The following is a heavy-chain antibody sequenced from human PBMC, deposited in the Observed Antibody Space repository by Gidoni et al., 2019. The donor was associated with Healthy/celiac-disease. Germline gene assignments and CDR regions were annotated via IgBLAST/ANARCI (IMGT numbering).Heavy chain of an antibody. CDR2: ISGSGGST. D-gene: IGHD3-22*01. CDR3: AKDHRYYDSSGYYYVDYYGMDV. Sequence: EVQLLESGGGLVQPGGSLRLSCAASGFTFSSYAMSWVRPAPGKGLEWVSAISGSGGSTYYADSVKGRFTISRDNSKNTLYLQMNSLRAEDTAVYYCAKDHRYYDSSGYYYVDYYGMDVWGQGTTVTVSS. V-gene: IGHV3-23*01. CDR1: GFTFSSYA. J-gene: IGHJ6*02.